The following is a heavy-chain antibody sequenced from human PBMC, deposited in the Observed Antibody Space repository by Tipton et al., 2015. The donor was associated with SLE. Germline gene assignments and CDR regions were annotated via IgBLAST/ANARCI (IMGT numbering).Heavy chain of an antibody. CDR1: GFTFSSYW. Sequence: SLRLSCAASGFTFSSYWMSWVRQAPGKGLERVANIKQDGSEKYYVDSVKGRFTISRDNAKNSLYLQMNSLRAEDTAVYYCAREKLGYCSGGRCWYFDLWGRGTLVTVSS. V-gene: IGHV3-7*01. CDR2: IKQDGSEK. D-gene: IGHD2-15*01. CDR3: AREKLGYCSGGRCWYFDL. J-gene: IGHJ2*01.